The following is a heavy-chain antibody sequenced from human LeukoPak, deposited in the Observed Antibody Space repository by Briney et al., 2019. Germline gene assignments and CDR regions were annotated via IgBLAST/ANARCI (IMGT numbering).Heavy chain of an antibody. CDR2: ISGSGGST. V-gene: IGHV3-23*01. CDR1: GFIFSSYA. J-gene: IGHJ4*02. CDR3: AKPFSSGYYYGAFDY. D-gene: IGHD3-22*01. Sequence: PGGSLRLSCAASGFIFSSYAMSWVRQAPGRGLEWASAISGSGGSTNYADSVKGRFTISRDNSKNTLYLQMNSLRAEDTAVYYCAKPFSSGYYYGAFDYWGQGTLVTVSS.